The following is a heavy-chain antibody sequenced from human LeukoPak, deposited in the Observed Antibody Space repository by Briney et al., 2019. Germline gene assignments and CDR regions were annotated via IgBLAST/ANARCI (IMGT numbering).Heavy chain of an antibody. CDR3: ARVYYDSSGYKNWFDL. D-gene: IGHD3-22*01. CDR1: GYTFTSYD. CDR2: MNPNSGNT. V-gene: IGHV1-8*01. Sequence: GASVKVSCKASGYTFTSYDINWVRQATGQGLEWMGWMNPNSGNTGYAQKFQGRVTMTRNTSISTAYMELSSLRSEDTAVYYCARVYYDSSGYKNWFDLWGQGTLVTVSS. J-gene: IGHJ5*02.